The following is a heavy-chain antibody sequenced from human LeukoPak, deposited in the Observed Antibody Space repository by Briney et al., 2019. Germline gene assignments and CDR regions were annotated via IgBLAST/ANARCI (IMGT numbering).Heavy chain of an antibody. V-gene: IGHV4-59*08. CDR3: ARHTYSNFVLDY. J-gene: IGHJ4*02. D-gene: IGHD4-11*01. CDR2: MRYSGST. CDR1: GGSISNYY. Sequence: PSETLSLTCTVSGGSISNYYWSWIRQPPGKGLEWIGYMRYSGSTKYNPSLKSRVTTSVDTSRNQFSLKLSSVTAADTAVYYCARHTYSNFVLDYWGQGTLVTVSS.